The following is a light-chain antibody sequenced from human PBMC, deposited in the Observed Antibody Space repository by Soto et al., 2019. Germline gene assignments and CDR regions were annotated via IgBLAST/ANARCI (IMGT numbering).Light chain of an antibody. CDR3: QQYSDWPPTYT. J-gene: IGKJ2*01. CDR2: GAS. CDR1: QSVNNK. Sequence: EIVMTQSPATLSVSPGGRATLSCRASQSVNNKLAWYQHKPGQPPRLLISGASTRATDIPARFRGSGSGTEFALTISSLQSEDFAVYYCQQYSDWPPTYTFGQGTKLEI. V-gene: IGKV3-15*01.